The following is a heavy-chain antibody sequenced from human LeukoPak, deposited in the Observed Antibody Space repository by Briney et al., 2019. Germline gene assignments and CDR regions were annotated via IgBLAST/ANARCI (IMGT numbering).Heavy chain of an antibody. V-gene: IGHV3-23*01. CDR1: GLTFSSYD. D-gene: IGHD3-10*01. CDR2: ISANGRET. J-gene: IGHJ3*01. Sequence: GGSLRLSCAASGLTFSSYDMSWVRQAPGKGLQWVSVISANGRETHYADSVKGRFTISRDNFRNALYLQMSSLRADDSALYYCAKAFSAVRGGAAFDLWGQGTMVTVSS. CDR3: AKAFSAVRGGAAFDL.